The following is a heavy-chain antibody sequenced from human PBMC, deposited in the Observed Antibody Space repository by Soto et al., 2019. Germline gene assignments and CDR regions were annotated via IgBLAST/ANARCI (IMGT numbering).Heavy chain of an antibody. J-gene: IGHJ6*02. CDR2: IYPGDSDT. Sequence: GESLKISCNGSGYSFTSYWIGLVLQMPGKGLDWMGIIYPGDSDTRYSPSFQGQVTISADKSISTAYLQWSSLKASDTAMYYCARLGCSSTSCYLGIYYYGMDVWGQGTTVTVSS. CDR1: GYSFTSYW. V-gene: IGHV5-51*01. D-gene: IGHD2-2*01. CDR3: ARLGCSSTSCYLGIYYYGMDV.